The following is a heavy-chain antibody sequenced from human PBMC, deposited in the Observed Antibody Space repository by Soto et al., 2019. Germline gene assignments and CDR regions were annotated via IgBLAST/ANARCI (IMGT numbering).Heavy chain of an antibody. J-gene: IGHJ4*02. V-gene: IGHV4-38-2*02. CDR2: IYHSGST. CDR3: ARSGYSYSARFFDR. Sequence: SETLSLTCTVSGHSISSGFYYWGWIRQPPGKGLEWIGSIYHSGSTYYNPSLKNRVTLSVDTSKNRLSLKLNSVTAADTAVYYCARSGYSYSARFFDRWGQGTLVTVCS. D-gene: IGHD5-18*01. CDR1: GHSISSGFYY.